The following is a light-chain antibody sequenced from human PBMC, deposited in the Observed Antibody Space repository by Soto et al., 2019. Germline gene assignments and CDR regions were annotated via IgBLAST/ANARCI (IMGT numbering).Light chain of an antibody. CDR3: QQYDNRRT. V-gene: IGKV1-33*01. CDR2: DAS. J-gene: IGKJ1*01. Sequence: IHMTQSPSSLFSSFGDRVTITCQASQDISNYLNWFQQKPAKAPKPVIYDASNFGRGVPSRFIGSGSGTDFTFTISSMPPEDIATYDCQQYDNRRTFGQGTKVDIK. CDR1: QDISNY.